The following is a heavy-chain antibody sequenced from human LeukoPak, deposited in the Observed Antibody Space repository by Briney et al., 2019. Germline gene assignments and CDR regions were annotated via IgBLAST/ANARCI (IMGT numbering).Heavy chain of an antibody. CDR3: ARGRGGRYCSSTSCYHPLDY. J-gene: IGHJ4*02. CDR2: INHSGST. CDR1: GGSFSGYY. V-gene: IGHV4-34*01. D-gene: IGHD2-2*01. Sequence: SETLSLTCAVYGGSFSGYYWSWIRQPPGKGLEWIGEINHSGSTNYNPSLKSRVTISVDTSKNQFSLKLSSVTAADTAVYYWARGRGGRYCSSTSCYHPLDYWGQGTLVTVSS.